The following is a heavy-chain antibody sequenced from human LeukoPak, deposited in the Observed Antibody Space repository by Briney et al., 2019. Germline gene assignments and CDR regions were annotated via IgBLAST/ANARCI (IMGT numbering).Heavy chain of an antibody. Sequence: ASVKVSCKASGYTFTSYGISWVRHAPGQGIEWMGWISAYNGNTNYEQKLQGRVTMTRDTSTSTAYMELRSLRSDDTAVYYCARGIDSAIPPLGTFEIWGQGTMVTVSS. CDR2: ISAYNGNT. CDR1: GYTFTSYG. J-gene: IGHJ3*02. V-gene: IGHV1-18*01. D-gene: IGHD3-22*01. CDR3: ARGIDSAIPPLGTFEI.